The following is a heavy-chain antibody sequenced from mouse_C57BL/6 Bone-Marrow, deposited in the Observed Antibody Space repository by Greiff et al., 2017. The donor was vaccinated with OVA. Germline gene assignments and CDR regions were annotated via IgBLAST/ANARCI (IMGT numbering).Heavy chain of an antibody. CDR3: AAIYDGYFWVAY. D-gene: IGHD2-3*01. V-gene: IGHV1-82*01. CDR2: IYPGDGGA. J-gene: IGHJ3*01. Sequence: QVQLQQSGPELVKPGASVKISCKASGYAFSSSWMNWVKQTPGKGLEWIGRIYPGDGGANYNGKFKGQATLTADNSSSTSYRQLRSLTSEDSAVYFCAAIYDGYFWVAYGGRGTLVTVSA. CDR1: GYAFSSSW.